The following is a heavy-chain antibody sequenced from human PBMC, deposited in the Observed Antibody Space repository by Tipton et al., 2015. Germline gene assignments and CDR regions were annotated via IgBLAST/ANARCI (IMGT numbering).Heavy chain of an antibody. Sequence: TLSLTCTVSGGSVSSGSYYWSWIWQPPGKELEWIGYIQYSGSTNYNPSLKSRVTISVDTSKTQFSLKMSSVTASDTAVYYCARARGRHGGLFDSWGQGTLVTVSS. CDR2: IQYSGST. J-gene: IGHJ4*02. V-gene: IGHV4-61*01. CDR1: GGSVSSGSYY. D-gene: IGHD4-23*01. CDR3: ARARGRHGGLFDS.